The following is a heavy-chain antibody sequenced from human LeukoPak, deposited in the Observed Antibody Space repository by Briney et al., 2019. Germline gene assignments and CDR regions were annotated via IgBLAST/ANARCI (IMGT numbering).Heavy chain of an antibody. CDR3: ARVKQLWLRVRYYFDY. D-gene: IGHD5-18*01. CDR1: GGSFSGYY. CDR2: INHSGST. Sequence: PSETLSLTCAVYGGSFSGYYWSWIRQPPGKGLEWIVEINHSGSTNYNPSLKSRVTISVDKSKNQLSLKLSSVTAADTAVYYCARVKQLWLRVRYYFDYWGQGTLVTVSS. V-gene: IGHV4-34*01. J-gene: IGHJ4*02.